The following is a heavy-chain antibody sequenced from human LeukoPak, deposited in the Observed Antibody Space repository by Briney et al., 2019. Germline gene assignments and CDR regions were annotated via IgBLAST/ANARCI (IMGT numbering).Heavy chain of an antibody. CDR2: ISSSSSTT. CDR1: GFTFTDYY. J-gene: IGHJ4*02. D-gene: IGHD3-22*01. CDR3: ARDSEDSSGYPLFDY. V-gene: IGHV3-11*01. Sequence: GGSLRVSCAASGFTFTDYYMSWIRQAPGQGQEWVSYISSSSSTTYYAQSVKGRFTISRDTATNSPYLQMNSLRAEDTAVYYCARDSEDSSGYPLFDYWGQGTLVTVSS.